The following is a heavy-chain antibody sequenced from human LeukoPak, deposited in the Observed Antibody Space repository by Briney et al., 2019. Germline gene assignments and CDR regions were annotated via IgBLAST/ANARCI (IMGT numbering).Heavy chain of an antibody. CDR1: GFTFSDYW. CDR3: AREKCQRGYSY. J-gene: IGHJ4*02. D-gene: IGHD5-18*01. CDR2: INTDGSST. Sequence: GGSPRLSCAASGFTFSDYWMHWVRQAPGKGLVWVSHINTDGSSTTYADSVKGRFTISRDNAKNTLYLQMNSLRAEDTAVYYCAREKCQRGYSYWGQGTLVTVSS. V-gene: IGHV3-74*01.